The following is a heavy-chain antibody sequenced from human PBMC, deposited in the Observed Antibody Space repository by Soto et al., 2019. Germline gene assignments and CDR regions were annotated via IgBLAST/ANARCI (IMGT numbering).Heavy chain of an antibody. V-gene: IGHV1-18*01. J-gene: IGHJ5*02. CDR3: ARLRYNWNGYNWFDP. D-gene: IGHD1-1*01. Sequence: ASVKVSCKTSGYSFSSYAINWVRQVPGQGLEWLGWISGNNDNTNYAQQFQGRVSMATDTATSTAYMELRSLRSDDTAVYYCARLRYNWNGYNWFDPWGQGTLVTVSS. CDR2: ISGNNDNT. CDR1: GYSFSSYA.